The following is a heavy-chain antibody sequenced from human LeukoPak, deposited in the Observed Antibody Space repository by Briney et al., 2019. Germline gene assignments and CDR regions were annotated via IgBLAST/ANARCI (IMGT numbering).Heavy chain of an antibody. CDR3: VRDWGYDSSGYWQKYFDT. J-gene: IGHJ4*02. V-gene: IGHV3-23*01. Sequence: PGGSLRLSCAASGFTLSSYAMSWVRQGPGKGLEWVSAISVSGNTYHADSVKGRFTISRDNAKNTVYLQMNSLRAEDTAVYYCVRDWGYDSSGYWQKYFDTWGQGTLVTVSS. D-gene: IGHD6-19*01. CDR2: ISVSGNT. CDR1: GFTLSSYA.